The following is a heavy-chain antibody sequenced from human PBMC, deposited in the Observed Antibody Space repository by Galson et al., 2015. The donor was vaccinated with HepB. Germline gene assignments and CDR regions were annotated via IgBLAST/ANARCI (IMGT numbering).Heavy chain of an antibody. CDR1: GYTFSGYS. CDR3: ARGALVAVVTANLNNWFDP. Sequence: SVKVSCKASGYTFSGYSIAWVRQAPGQGLEWMGWINAYDSSTNYAQNLQGRVTMTTETSTTTAYMELRSLRSDDTAVYYCARGALVAVVTANLNNWFDPWGQGTLVTVSS. J-gene: IGHJ5*02. D-gene: IGHD2-15*01. V-gene: IGHV1-18*01. CDR2: INAYDSST.